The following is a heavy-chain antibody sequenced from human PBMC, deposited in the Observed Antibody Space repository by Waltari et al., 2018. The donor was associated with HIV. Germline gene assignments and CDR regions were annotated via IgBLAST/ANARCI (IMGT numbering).Heavy chain of an antibody. Sequence: EVQLVESGGGLVQPGGSLRLSCAASGFTFSSYTMNWVRQAPGKGLEWVSSISSTSGYIYYADSLKSRVTIARDNTKNSVFLQMNSLRAEDTAVYYCARDDSSSWVRRSDFYYLDVWGKGTTVTVSS. CDR3: ARDDSSSWVRRSDFYYLDV. CDR1: GFTFSSYT. D-gene: IGHD6-13*01. CDR2: ISSTSGYI. J-gene: IGHJ6*03. V-gene: IGHV3-21*01.